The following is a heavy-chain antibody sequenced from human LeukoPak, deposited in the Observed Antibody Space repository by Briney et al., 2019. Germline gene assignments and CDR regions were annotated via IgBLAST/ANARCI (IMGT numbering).Heavy chain of an antibody. CDR3: ARANYYYDSSGYYYNYYFDS. V-gene: IGHV4-30-2*01. Sequence: SETLSLTCGVSGDSSSSGSFAWSWIRQPPGKGLEWIGYIYRSGTTHYNPSLKSRVTISADRSKDQFSLRLSSMTAADTAVYYCARANYYYDSSGYYYNYYFDSWGQGALVTVSS. CDR1: GDSSSSGSFA. CDR2: IYRSGTT. D-gene: IGHD3-22*01. J-gene: IGHJ4*02.